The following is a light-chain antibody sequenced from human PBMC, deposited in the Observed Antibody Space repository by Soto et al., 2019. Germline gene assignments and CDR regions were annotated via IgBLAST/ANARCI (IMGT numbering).Light chain of an antibody. CDR2: WAS. V-gene: IGKV4-1*01. J-gene: IGKJ4*01. Sequence: DIVMTQSPDSLAVSLGERAAINCESSQSVLYSSNNKYYLAWYQQRPGQSPRLLISWASTRESGVPDRFSGSGSATDFTLTISSLQAEDVADYYCQQYYSIPVTFGGGTKVEIK. CDR3: QQYYSIPVT. CDR1: QSVLYSSNNKYY.